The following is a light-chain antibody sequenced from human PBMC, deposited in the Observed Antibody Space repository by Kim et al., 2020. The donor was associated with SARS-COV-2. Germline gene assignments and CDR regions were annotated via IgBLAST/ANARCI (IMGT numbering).Light chain of an antibody. V-gene: IGKV3-15*01. CDR2: GAI. Sequence: SPGEMASLSFRASQSVSSTLAWYQQKPGQAPRLLIYGAITRATGSPARFSGSGSGTEFTLTISSLQSEDFAVYYCQQYNNWPPITFGQGTRLEIK. J-gene: IGKJ5*01. CDR3: QQYNNWPPIT. CDR1: QSVSST.